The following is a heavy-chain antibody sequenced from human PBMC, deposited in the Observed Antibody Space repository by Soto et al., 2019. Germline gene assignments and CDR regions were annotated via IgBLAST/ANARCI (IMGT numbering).Heavy chain of an antibody. J-gene: IGHJ4*02. CDR1: GYSFTSYW. D-gene: IGHD3-3*01. V-gene: IGHV5-51*01. Sequence: GESLKISCKGSGYSFTSYWIGWVRQMPGKGLEWMGIIYPGDSDTRYSPSFQGQVTISADKSISTAYLQWSSLKASDTAMYYCARLFAYYDFWSGYIDYWGQGTLVTVSS. CDR2: IYPGDSDT. CDR3: ARLFAYYDFWSGYIDY.